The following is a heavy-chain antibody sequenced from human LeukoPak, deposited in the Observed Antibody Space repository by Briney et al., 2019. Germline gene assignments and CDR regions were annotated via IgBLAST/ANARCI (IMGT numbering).Heavy chain of an antibody. CDR1: GFTFDDYA. D-gene: IGHD2-8*01. J-gene: IGHJ6*02. Sequence: GGSLRLSCAASGFTFDDYAMHWVRQAPGKGLEWVSLISGSGGSTYYADSVKGRFTISRDNSKNTLYLQMNSLRAEDTAVYYCAKANGVGDYYYGMDVWGQGTTVTVSS. CDR2: ISGSGGST. CDR3: AKANGVGDYYYGMDV. V-gene: IGHV3-23*01.